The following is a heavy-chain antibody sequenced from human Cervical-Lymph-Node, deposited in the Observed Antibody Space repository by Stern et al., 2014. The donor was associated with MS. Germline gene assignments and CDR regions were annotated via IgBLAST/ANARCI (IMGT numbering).Heavy chain of an antibody. CDR3: ARVPPGYGSNSFFDY. J-gene: IGHJ4*02. CDR1: GFTVSSTY. CDR2: IFIGGAT. V-gene: IGHV3-53*01. Sequence: EDQLVESGGGLIQPGGSLRLSCAPSGFTVSSTYMSWVRQAPGRGLEWVSIIFIGGATAYAVSVKGRFTIPRDNSRNTLYLQMNSLRAEDTAFYYCARVPPGYGSNSFFDYWGQGNLVTVSS. D-gene: IGHD4-23*01.